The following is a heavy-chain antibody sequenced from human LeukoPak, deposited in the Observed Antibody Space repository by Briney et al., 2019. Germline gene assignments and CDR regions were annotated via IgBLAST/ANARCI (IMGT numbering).Heavy chain of an antibody. CDR2: ITYSGST. J-gene: IGHJ5*02. Sequence: PSETLSLTCTVSGGSISSSTYYWGWIRQPPGKGLEWIGSITYSGSTYYNPSLKSRVTISVDTSKNQFSLKLISVTAADTAVYYCARDLAYYDSTWFDPWGQGTLVTVSS. D-gene: IGHD3-22*01. CDR3: ARDLAYYDSTWFDP. V-gene: IGHV4-39*07. CDR1: GGSISSSTYY.